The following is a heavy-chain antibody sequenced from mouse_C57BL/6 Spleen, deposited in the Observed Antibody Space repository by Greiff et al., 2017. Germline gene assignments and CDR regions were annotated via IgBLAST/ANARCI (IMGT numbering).Heavy chain of an antibody. D-gene: IGHD2-4*01. CDR3: ARYMLDYPFDY. CDR2: IRNKANGYTT. J-gene: IGHJ2*01. Sequence: EVKLMESGGGLVQPGGSLSLSCAASGFTFTDYYMSWVRPPPGKALEWLGFIRNKANGYTTEYSASVKGRFTISRDNSQSILYLQMNALRAEDSATYYCARYMLDYPFDYWGQGTTLTVSS. V-gene: IGHV7-3*01. CDR1: GFTFTDYY.